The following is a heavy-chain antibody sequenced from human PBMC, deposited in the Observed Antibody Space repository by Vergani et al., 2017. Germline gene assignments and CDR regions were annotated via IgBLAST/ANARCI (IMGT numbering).Heavy chain of an antibody. V-gene: IGHV4-30-4*07. CDR3: ARGLAVAGPDY. CDR1: GFTFDDYA. CDR2: IYYSGST. D-gene: IGHD6-19*01. J-gene: IGHJ4*02. Sequence: VQLVESGGGLVQPGRSLRLSCAASGFTFDDYAMHWVRQAPGKGLEWIGYIYYSGSTYYNPSLKSRVTISVDKSKNQFSLKLSSVTAADTAVYYCARGLAVAGPDYWGQGTLVTVSS.